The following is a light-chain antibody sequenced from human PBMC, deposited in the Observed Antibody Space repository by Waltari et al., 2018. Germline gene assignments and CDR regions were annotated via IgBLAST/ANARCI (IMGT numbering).Light chain of an antibody. J-gene: IGKJ2*01. V-gene: IGKV1-5*01. CDR3: QQYHFYPYT. CDR1: QTINNW. CDR2: DAS. Sequence: DIQMTQSPSTLSTSVGDRVPITCRASQTINNWLAWYQQKPGEAPKLLIFDASSLQGGVPSRFSGSGSGTEFTLTISSLQPDDFATYYCQQYHFYPYTFGQGTKLEI.